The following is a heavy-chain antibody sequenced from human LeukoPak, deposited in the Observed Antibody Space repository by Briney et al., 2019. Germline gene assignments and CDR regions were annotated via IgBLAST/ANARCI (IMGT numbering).Heavy chain of an antibody. CDR2: INHSGST. V-gene: IGHV4-34*01. D-gene: IGHD4-17*01. Sequence: SETLSLTCAVYGGSFSGYYWSWIRQPPGKGLEWIGEINHSGSTNYNPSLKSRVTISVDKSKNQFSLKLSSVTAADTAVYYCARGHDFGDYVDAFDIWGQGTMVTVSS. CDR3: ARGHDFGDYVDAFDI. CDR1: GGSFSGYY. J-gene: IGHJ3*02.